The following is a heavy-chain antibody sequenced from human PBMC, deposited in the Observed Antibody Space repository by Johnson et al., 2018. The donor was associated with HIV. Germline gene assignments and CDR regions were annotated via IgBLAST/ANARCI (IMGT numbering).Heavy chain of an antibody. V-gene: IGHV3-30*18. CDR3: AKEEEDAFDI. J-gene: IGHJ3*02. CDR2: TSYDGSNK. CDR1: GFTFSTYG. Sequence: QVQLVESGGGVVQPGRSLRLSCAASGFTFSTYGMHWVRQAPGKGLEWVAVTSYDGSNKYYADSVKGRFTIARDNSKNTLYLQMNSLRAEDTAVYYCAKEEEDAFDIWGQGTMVTVSS.